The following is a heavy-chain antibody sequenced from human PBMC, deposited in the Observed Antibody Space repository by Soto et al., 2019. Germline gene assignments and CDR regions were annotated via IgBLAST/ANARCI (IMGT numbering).Heavy chain of an antibody. Sequence: GGSLRLSCAASGFTFSNAWMSWVRQAPGKGLERVGRIKSKTDGGTTDYAAPVKGRFTISRDDSKNTLYLQMNSLKTEDTAVYYCTTEDIVVVPAAGDYYGMDVWGQGTTVTVSS. D-gene: IGHD2-2*01. V-gene: IGHV3-15*01. CDR2: IKSKTDGGTT. J-gene: IGHJ6*02. CDR1: GFTFSNAW. CDR3: TTEDIVVVPAAGDYYGMDV.